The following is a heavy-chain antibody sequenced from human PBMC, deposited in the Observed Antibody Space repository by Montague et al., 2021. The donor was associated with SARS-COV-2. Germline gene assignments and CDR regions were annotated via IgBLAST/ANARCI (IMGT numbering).Heavy chain of an antibody. Sequence: SETLSLTCAVYGGSFSDYHWTWIRQSPGGGLEWIGQINYGGSTTYNPSLRSRVTISIGTSKNQFSLKLTSVTAADTAVYYCARGAPGYWGQGTLVTVSS. CDR1: GGSFSDYH. J-gene: IGHJ4*02. V-gene: IGHV4-34*01. CDR3: ARGAPGY. D-gene: IGHD1-1*01. CDR2: INYGGST.